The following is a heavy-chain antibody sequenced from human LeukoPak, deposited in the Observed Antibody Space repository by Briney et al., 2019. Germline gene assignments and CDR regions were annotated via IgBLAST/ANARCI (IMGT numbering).Heavy chain of an antibody. CDR3: ARHPLKVYVSDWFDP. V-gene: IGHV4-39*01. CDR2: INYSGST. J-gene: IGHJ5*02. CDR1: GCSISSSSYY. D-gene: IGHD3-10*02. Sequence: PSETLSLTCTASGCSISSSSYYWGWLRQPPGKGLEWIVSINYSGSTHHNPSLKSRVTMSLDTSKNQFSLKLSSVTAADTAVYYCARHPLKVYVSDWFDPWGQGALVTVSS.